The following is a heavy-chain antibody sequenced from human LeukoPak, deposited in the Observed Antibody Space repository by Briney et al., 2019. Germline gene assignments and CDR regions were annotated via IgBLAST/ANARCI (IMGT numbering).Heavy chain of an antibody. V-gene: IGHV3-15*01. J-gene: IGHJ4*02. CDR2: IKSKTDGGTT. CDR3: TTQYCSSTSCYPYYFDY. Sequence: PGGSLRLSCAASGFTFSNAWMSWVRQAPGKGLEWVGRIKSKTDGGTTDYAAPVKGRFTISRDDSKNTLYLQMNSLKTEDTAVYYCTTQYCSSTSCYPYYFDYWGQGTLVTVSS. D-gene: IGHD2-2*01. CDR1: GFTFSNAW.